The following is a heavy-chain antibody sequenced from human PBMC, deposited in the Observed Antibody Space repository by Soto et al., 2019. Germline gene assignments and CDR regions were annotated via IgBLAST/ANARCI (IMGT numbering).Heavy chain of an antibody. J-gene: IGHJ6*04. CDR1: GFTFSSYD. D-gene: IGHD2-8*01. CDR3: AKDLIVLMVYGSMDV. CDR2: ISGSGGSA. V-gene: IGHV3-23*01. Sequence: PGGSLRLSCAASGFTFSSYDMSWVRQAPGKGLEWVSAISGSGGSAYYADSVKGRFTISRDNSKNTLYLQMNSLRAEDTAVYYCAKDLIVLMVYGSMDVWGKGTTVTVSS.